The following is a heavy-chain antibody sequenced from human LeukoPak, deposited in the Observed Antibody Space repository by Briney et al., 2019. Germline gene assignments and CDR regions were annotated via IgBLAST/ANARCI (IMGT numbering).Heavy chain of an antibody. V-gene: IGHV1-46*01. CDR1: GHTFTSYY. CDR3: ARGAAGTSYYYYYYGMDV. J-gene: IGHJ6*02. D-gene: IGHD6-13*01. CDR2: INPSGGST. Sequence: ASVKVSCKASGHTFTSYYMHWVRQAPGQGLEWMGLINPSGGSTSYAQKFQGRVTMTRDTSTSTVYMELSSLRSEDTAVYYCARGAAGTSYYYYYYGMDVWGQGTTVTVSS.